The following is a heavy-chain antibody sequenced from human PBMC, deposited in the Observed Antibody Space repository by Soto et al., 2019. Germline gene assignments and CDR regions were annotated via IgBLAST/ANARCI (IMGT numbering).Heavy chain of an antibody. J-gene: IGHJ4*02. D-gene: IGHD4-4*01. Sequence: EVQLLESGGGLVQPGGSLRLSCAASGLTFSRYGMSWVRQAPGTGLEWVSAISGSGSTTYYADSVKGRFTISRDDSKNILFRQMNSLRAEDTAVYYCVTRSRGLQSSPPRLDSWGQGTLVTVSS. CDR1: GLTFSRYG. CDR3: VTRSRGLQSSPPRLDS. V-gene: IGHV3-23*01. CDR2: ISGSGSTT.